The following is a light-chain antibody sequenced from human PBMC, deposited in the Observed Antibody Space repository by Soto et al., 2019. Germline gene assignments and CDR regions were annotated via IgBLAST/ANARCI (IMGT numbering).Light chain of an antibody. CDR2: DTT. V-gene: IGLV7-46*01. J-gene: IGLJ2*01. CDR1: TGGVTSSHY. Sequence: QAVVTQEPSLTVSPGGTVTLTCGSSTGGVTSSHYPYWFQQKPGQAPRTLIYDTTNKHSWTPARFSGSLLGGKAALTLSGAQTEDEADYYSLLSYSGAVVFGGGTKLTVL. CDR3: LLSYSGAVV.